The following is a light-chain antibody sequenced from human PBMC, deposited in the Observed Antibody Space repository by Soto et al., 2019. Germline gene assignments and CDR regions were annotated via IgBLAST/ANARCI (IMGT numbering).Light chain of an antibody. CDR1: QSVSSK. CDR2: GAS. J-gene: IGKJ4*01. Sequence: EIVMTQSPATLSVSPGERATLSCRASQSVSSKLAWYQQRPGQAPRLLIYGASTRATGIPARFSGIGSGTEFTLTISSLQSEDFAVYYCQQYNNWPPLTFGGGTKVEIK. V-gene: IGKV3-15*01. CDR3: QQYNNWPPLT.